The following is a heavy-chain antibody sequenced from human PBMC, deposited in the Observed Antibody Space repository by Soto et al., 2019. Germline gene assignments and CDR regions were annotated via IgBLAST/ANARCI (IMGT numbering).Heavy chain of an antibody. J-gene: IGHJ4*02. V-gene: IGHV4-30-2*01. Sequence: SETLSLTCGVSGGSLSGATYSWNWIRQPPGKGLEWIGYIFPSGTTYYNPSLRSRVTISIDVSKNQFSLSLRSLTAADTAVYYCARSREFDYWSQGTLVTVSS. CDR2: IFPSGTT. CDR3: ARSREFDY. CDR1: GGSLSGATYS.